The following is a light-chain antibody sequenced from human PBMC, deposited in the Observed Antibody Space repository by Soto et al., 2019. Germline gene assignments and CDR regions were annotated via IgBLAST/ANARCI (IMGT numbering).Light chain of an antibody. CDR1: RSDVGGYNY. Sequence: QSALTQPASVSGSPGQSITISCTGTRSDVGGYNYVSWYQQYPGKAPKVLIYEVSYRPSGVSNRFSGSKSGNTASLTISGLQAEDEADYYCSSYTRSTTHVFGSGTKLTVL. CDR2: EVS. V-gene: IGLV2-14*01. J-gene: IGLJ1*01. CDR3: SSYTRSTTHV.